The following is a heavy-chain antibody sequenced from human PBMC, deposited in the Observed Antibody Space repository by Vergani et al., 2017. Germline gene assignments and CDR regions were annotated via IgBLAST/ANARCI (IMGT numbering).Heavy chain of an antibody. CDR1: GYTFTSYD. Sequence: QVQLVQSGAEVKKPGASVKVSCKASGYTFTSYDINWVRQATGQGLEWMGWMNPNSGNTGYAQKFQGRVTMTRNTSISTAYMELSSLRSEDTAVYYCARLKGYCSSTSCYPFDYWGQGTLVTVSS. CDR3: ARLKGYCSSTSCYPFDY. V-gene: IGHV1-8*01. D-gene: IGHD2-2*01. J-gene: IGHJ4*02. CDR2: MNPNSGNT.